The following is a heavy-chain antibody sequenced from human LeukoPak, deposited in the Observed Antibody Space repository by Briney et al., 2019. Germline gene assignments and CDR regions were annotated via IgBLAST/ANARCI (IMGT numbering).Heavy chain of an antibody. CDR1: GFTFSSYA. V-gene: IGHV3-23*01. CDR2: ISGSGGST. J-gene: IGHJ5*02. CDR3: AKGGPSGYSSGWYVSNWFDP. Sequence: PGGSLRLSCAASGFTFSSYAMSWVRQAPGKGLEWGSAISGSGGSTYYADSVKGRFTISRDNSNSTLYLQMNSLRAEDTAVYYCAKGGPSGYSSGWYVSNWFDPWGQGTLVTVSS. D-gene: IGHD6-19*01.